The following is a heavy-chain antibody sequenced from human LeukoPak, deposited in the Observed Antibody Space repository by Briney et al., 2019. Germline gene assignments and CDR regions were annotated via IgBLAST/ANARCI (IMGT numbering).Heavy chain of an antibody. Sequence: PGGSLRLSCAASGFTFSSYSMNWVRQAPGKGLEWVSSISSSSSYIYYADSVKGRFTISRDNAKNSLYLQMNSLRAEDTAVYYCARFHPLVGGWELENYYYYMDVWGKGTTVTVSS. CDR1: GFTFSSYS. D-gene: IGHD1-26*01. CDR3: ARFHPLVGGWELENYYYYMDV. CDR2: ISSSSSYI. V-gene: IGHV3-21*01. J-gene: IGHJ6*03.